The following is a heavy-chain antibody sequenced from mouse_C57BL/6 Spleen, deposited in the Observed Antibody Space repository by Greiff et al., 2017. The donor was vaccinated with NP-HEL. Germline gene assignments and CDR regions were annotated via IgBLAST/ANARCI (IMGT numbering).Heavy chain of an antibody. J-gene: IGHJ4*01. Sequence: EVQLQQSGPELVKPGASVKIPCKASGYTFTDYNMDWVKQSHGKSLEWIGDINPNNGGTIYNQKFKGKATLTVDKSSSTAYMELRSLTSEDTAVYYCARSDLTTVVEGAMDYWGQGTSVTVSS. D-gene: IGHD1-1*01. CDR2: INPNNGGT. CDR3: ARSDLTTVVEGAMDY. CDR1: GYTFTDYN. V-gene: IGHV1-18*01.